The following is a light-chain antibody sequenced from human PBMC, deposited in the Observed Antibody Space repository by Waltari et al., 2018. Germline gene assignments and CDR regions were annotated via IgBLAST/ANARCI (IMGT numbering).Light chain of an antibody. CDR3: SSYAGSSKGV. J-gene: IGLJ2*01. V-gene: IGLV2-23*02. Sequence: QSALTQPASVSGSPAQSITISCTGTSSDVGTYKRVPWYQQHPGKAPKLMIYAVSKRPSGFSDRFSGSKSGDMASLTISGLQPEDEAEYFCSSYAGSSKGVFGGGTKVTVL. CDR2: AVS. CDR1: SSDVGTYKR.